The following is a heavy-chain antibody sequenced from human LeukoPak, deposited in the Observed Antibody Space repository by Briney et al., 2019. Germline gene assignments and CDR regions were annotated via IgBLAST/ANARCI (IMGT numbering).Heavy chain of an antibody. Sequence: GESLRLSCAASGFTFSRYWMSWVRQAPGKGLEWVAVISYDGSNKYYADSVKGRFIISRDNSKNTLYLQMNSLRAEDTAVYYCARAGACTNGVCYYYYGMDVWGQGTTVTVSS. D-gene: IGHD2-8*01. CDR3: ARAGACTNGVCYYYYGMDV. J-gene: IGHJ6*02. CDR2: ISYDGSNK. CDR1: GFTFSRYW. V-gene: IGHV3-30-3*01.